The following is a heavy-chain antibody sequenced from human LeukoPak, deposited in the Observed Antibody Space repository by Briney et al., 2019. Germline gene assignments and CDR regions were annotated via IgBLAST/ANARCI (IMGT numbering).Heavy chain of an antibody. Sequence: SETLSLTCAVYGGSFGGYYWSWIRQPPGKGLEWIGEINHSGSTNYNPSLKSRVTISVDTSKNHFSLNLSSVTAADTAVYYCARSSGYYSAFDHWGQGPLVTVSS. V-gene: IGHV4-34*01. CDR3: ARSSGYYSAFDH. J-gene: IGHJ4*02. D-gene: IGHD3-22*01. CDR1: GGSFGGYY. CDR2: INHSGST.